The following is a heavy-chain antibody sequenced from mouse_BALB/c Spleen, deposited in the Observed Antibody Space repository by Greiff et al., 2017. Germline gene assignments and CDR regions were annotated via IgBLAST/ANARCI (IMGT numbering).Heavy chain of an antibody. Sequence: EVKLMESGGGLVKPGGSLKLSCAASGFTFSDYYMYWVRQTPEKRLEWVATISDGGSYTYYPDSVKGRFTISRDNAKNNLYLQMSSLKSEDTAMYYCARGGVYDGYHWYFDVWGAGTTVTVSS. CDR1: GFTFSDYY. CDR3: ARGGVYDGYHWYFDV. CDR2: ISDGGSYT. D-gene: IGHD2-3*01. J-gene: IGHJ1*01. V-gene: IGHV5-4*02.